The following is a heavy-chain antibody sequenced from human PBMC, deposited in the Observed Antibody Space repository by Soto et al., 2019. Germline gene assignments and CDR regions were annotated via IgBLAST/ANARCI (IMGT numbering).Heavy chain of an antibody. V-gene: IGHV3-13*01. D-gene: IGHD1-1*01. Sequence: EVQLVESRGGLVQPGGSLRLSCAASGFTLSGYDIHWVRQATGKGLEWVSGIGSAGDTYYADSVKGRFTISGENAKNSLYLQMNSLRVGDTAVYYCTRTTPTNGMAVWSQGTTVTVSS. CDR3: TRTTPTNGMAV. J-gene: IGHJ6*02. CDR1: GFTLSGYD. CDR2: IGSAGDT.